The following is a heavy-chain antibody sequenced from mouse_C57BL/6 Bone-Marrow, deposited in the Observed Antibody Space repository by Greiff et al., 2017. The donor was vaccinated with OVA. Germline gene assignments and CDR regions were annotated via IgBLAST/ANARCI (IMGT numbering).Heavy chain of an antibody. CDR1: GYTFTDYY. V-gene: IGHV1-76*01. CDR2: IYPGSGNT. Sequence: VKLVESGAELVRPGASVKLSCKASGYTFTDYYINWVKQRPGQGLEWIARIYPGSGNTYYNEKFKGKATLTAEKSSSTAYMQLSSLTSEDSAVYFCARGALLRSYYFDYWGQGTTLTVSS. D-gene: IGHD1-1*01. J-gene: IGHJ2*01. CDR3: ARGALLRSYYFDY.